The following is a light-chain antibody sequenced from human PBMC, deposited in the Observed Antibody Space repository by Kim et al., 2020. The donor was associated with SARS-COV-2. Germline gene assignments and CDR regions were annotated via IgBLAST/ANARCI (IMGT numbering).Light chain of an antibody. CDR2: DAY. CDR1: QSISNW. V-gene: IGKV1-5*02. CDR3: QQYDTYWT. Sequence: SAPVRDRVAYLCRASQSISNWLAWYQQKPGEGPKRLIYDAYSLQGGVPSRFSGSGSGTEFTLTITSLQPDDFAAYLCQQYDTYWTFGQGTKVDIK. J-gene: IGKJ1*01.